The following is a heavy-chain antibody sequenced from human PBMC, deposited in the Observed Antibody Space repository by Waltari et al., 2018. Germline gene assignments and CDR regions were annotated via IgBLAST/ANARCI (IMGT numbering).Heavy chain of an antibody. D-gene: IGHD6-6*01. V-gene: IGHV4-38-2*01. CDR2: IYHSGGT. CDR1: GYSISSGYY. J-gene: IGHJ3*02. Sequence: QVQLQESGPGLVKPSETLSLTCAVSGYSISSGYYWVWIRQPPGKGLEWIGSIYHSGGTYYNPSLKSRVTISVDTSKNQFSLKLSSVTAADTAVYYCARGGSSYAFDIWGQGTMVTVSS. CDR3: ARGGSSYAFDI.